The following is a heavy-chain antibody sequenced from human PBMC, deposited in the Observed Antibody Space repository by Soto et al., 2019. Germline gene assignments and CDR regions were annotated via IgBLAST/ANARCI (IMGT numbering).Heavy chain of an antibody. J-gene: IGHJ4*02. Sequence: ASVKVSCKASGYTFTGYYMHWVRQAPGQGLEWMGWINPNSGGTNYAQKFQGWVTMTRDTSISTAYMELSRLRSDDTAVYYCARSGGDGGAVAGTMIYWGQGTLVTVSS. CDR1: GYTFTGYY. CDR3: ARSGGDGGAVAGTMIY. CDR2: INPNSGGT. V-gene: IGHV1-2*04. D-gene: IGHD6-19*01.